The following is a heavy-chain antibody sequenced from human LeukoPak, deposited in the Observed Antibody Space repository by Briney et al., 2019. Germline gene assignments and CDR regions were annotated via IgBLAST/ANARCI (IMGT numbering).Heavy chain of an antibody. V-gene: IGHV3-48*04. J-gene: IGHJ3*02. Sequence: GGSLRLSCAASGFTFSSYAMSWVRQAPGKGLEWVSAISSSGSTIYYADSVKGRFTISRDNAKNSLYLQMNSLRAEDTAVYYCARRPRYNWNDVCAFDIWGQGTMVTVSS. CDR3: ARRPRYNWNDVCAFDI. D-gene: IGHD1-20*01. CDR2: ISSSGSTI. CDR1: GFTFSSYA.